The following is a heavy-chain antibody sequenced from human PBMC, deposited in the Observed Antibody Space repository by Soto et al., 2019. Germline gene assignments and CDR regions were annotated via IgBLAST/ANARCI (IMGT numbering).Heavy chain of an antibody. J-gene: IGHJ3*02. CDR2: IYVSGTT. CDR1: DGSIKSYD. CDR3: QTATDWPQAAFHI. D-gene: IGHD3-9*01. V-gene: IGHV4-4*07. Sequence: ETLSLTCTVSDGSIKSYDWIWMRQPAGKGLEWIGRIYVSGTTNYSASLKSRVTMSVDISKNQFSLKLSSVTAADAAIYSRQTATDWPQAAFHIWGQGTKVTVSS.